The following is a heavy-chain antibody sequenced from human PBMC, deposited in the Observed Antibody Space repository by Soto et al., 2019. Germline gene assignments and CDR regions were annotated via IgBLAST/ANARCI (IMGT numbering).Heavy chain of an antibody. J-gene: IGHJ3*02. CDR2: IRDGGEST. CDR3: APHVHCSGGSCHYDAFDI. CDR1: GFIFGNYM. V-gene: IGHV3-23*01. Sequence: EVQLLESGGGLVQPGESLRLSCAVSGFIFGNYMMTWVRQAPGKGLEWVSTIRDGGESTYYADSVKGRFTISRDNSKNTLYLQMDSLGVEDTAAYYCAPHVHCSGGSCHYDAFDIRGQWTMVTVSS. D-gene: IGHD2-15*01.